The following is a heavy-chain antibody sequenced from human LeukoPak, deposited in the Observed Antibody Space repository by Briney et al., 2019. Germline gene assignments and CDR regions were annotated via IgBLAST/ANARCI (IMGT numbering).Heavy chain of an antibody. D-gene: IGHD7-27*01. CDR3: ARHRTRLGYYDY. Sequence: SETLSLTCAVSGGSISSSSYYWGWIRQPPGKGLEWIGSIYYSGSTYYNPSLKSRVTISVDTSKNQFSLKLSSVTAADTAVYYCARHRTRLGYYDYWGQGTLVTVSS. V-gene: IGHV4-39*01. CDR2: IYYSGST. CDR1: GGSISSSSYY. J-gene: IGHJ4*02.